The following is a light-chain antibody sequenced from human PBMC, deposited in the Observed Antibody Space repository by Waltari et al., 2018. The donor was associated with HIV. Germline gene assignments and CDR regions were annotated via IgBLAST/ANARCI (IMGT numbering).Light chain of an antibody. CDR1: SATIGTYV. V-gene: IGLV1-44*01. J-gene: IGLJ1*01. CDR3: AVWDDSVNGYV. CDR2: GRD. Sequence: QSALTQPPSTSGTPGQRVTLSCSGSSATIGTYVVNWFQQVPGTAPKLLVSGRDQRPSGVPDRFSGSKSGTSGSLAISGLQSEDEGDYYCAVWDDSVNGYVFGTGTKVTVL.